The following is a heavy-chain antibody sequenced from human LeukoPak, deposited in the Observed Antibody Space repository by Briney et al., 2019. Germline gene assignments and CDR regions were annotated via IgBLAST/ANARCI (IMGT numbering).Heavy chain of an antibody. J-gene: IGHJ5*02. CDR3: ARDRGVDTAMVNWFDP. D-gene: IGHD5-18*01. V-gene: IGHV3-20*04. Sequence: PGGSLRLSCAASGFTFDDYGMSRVRQAPGKGLEWVSGINWNGGSTGYADSVKGRFTISRDNAKNSLYLQMNSLRAEDTALYYCARDRGVDTAMVNWFDPWGQGTLVTVSS. CDR2: INWNGGST. CDR1: GFTFDDYG.